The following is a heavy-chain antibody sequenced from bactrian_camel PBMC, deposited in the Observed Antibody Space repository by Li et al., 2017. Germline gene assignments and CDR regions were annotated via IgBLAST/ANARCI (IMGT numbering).Heavy chain of an antibody. CDR3: AADRRPWPFCSVRRSLADYDY. CDR2: IESDGST. V-gene: IGHV3S55*01. CDR1: GDTIGRYC. D-gene: IGHD2*01. Sequence: HVQLVESGGGLVQVGGSLRLSCVASGDTIGRYCMGWFRQIPDREREGVAGIESDGSTSYADSVKGRFTISQDSAKNILYLQMNDLKPEDTAMYYCAADRRPWPFCSVRRSLADYDYWGQGTQV. J-gene: IGHJ4*01.